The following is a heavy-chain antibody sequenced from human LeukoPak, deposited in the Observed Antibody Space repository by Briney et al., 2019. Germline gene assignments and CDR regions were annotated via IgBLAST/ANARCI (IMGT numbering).Heavy chain of an antibody. CDR2: IHTNGNT. J-gene: IGHJ5*02. D-gene: IGHD6-13*01. Sequence: GGSLRLSCAASGFTFSDRYMGWVRQAPGKGLEWVSIIHTNGNTYYADSVKGRFTISRNNSKNTLYLQMNSLRTEDTAVYYCASSRTAASSNWFDPWGQGTLVTVSS. CDR3: ASSRTAASSNWFDP. V-gene: IGHV3-53*01. CDR1: GFTFSDRY.